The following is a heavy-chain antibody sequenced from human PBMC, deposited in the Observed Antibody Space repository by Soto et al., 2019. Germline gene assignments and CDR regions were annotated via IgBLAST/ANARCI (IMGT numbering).Heavy chain of an antibody. CDR3: ASGPFGDPPALYNWNDASY. V-gene: IGHV4-59*08. D-gene: IGHD1-20*01. CDR2: IYYSGST. CDR1: GGSISSYY. J-gene: IGHJ4*02. Sequence: SETLSLTCTVSGGSISSYYWSWIRQPPGKGLEWIGYIYYSGSTNYNPSLKSRVTISVDTSKNQFSLKLSSVTAADTAVYYCASGPFGDPPALYNWNDASYWGQGTLVTVSS.